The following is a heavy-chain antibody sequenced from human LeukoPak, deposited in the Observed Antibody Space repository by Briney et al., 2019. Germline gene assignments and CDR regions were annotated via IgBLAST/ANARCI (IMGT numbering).Heavy chain of an antibody. CDR3: ARRWCSSTSCQFDY. V-gene: IGHV1-46*01. CDR2: IKPSDGST. D-gene: IGHD2-2*01. CDR1: GYTFTSYY. J-gene: IGHJ4*02. Sequence: ASVKVSCKASGYTFTSYYMHWVRQAPGQGLEWMGIIKPSDGSTSYAQNFQGRVTMTRDTSTSTVYMELGSLRSDDTAVYYCARRWCSSTSCQFDYWGQGTLVTVSS.